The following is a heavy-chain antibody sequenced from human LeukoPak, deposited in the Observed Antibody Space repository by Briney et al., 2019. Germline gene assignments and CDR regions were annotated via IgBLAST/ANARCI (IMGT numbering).Heavy chain of an antibody. J-gene: IGHJ5*02. V-gene: IGHV4-59*01. Sequence: PSETLSLTCTVSGGSISNYYWSWIRQPPGKGLEWIGHIYYSGSTNYNPSLKSRVTISVDTSKNQFSLKLTSVTAADAAMYYCARTYSSNWYSGFDPWGQGTLVTVSS. CDR3: ARTYSSNWYSGFDP. CDR1: GGSISNYY. CDR2: IYYSGST. D-gene: IGHD6-13*01.